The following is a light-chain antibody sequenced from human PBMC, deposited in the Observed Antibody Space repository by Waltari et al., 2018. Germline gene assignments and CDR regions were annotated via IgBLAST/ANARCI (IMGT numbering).Light chain of an antibody. CDR2: DDS. J-gene: IGLJ1*01. CDR1: NIGMKR. CDR3: QVWDTGSDQYV. V-gene: IGLV3-21*02. Sequence: SYVLTQPPAVSVATGPTASITCGGNNIGMKRVTWYQQKPGQAPVLLVSDDSDRPSGIPERISGSNSGNTATLTISRVEAGDEADYYCQVWDTGSDQYVFATGTKVTVL.